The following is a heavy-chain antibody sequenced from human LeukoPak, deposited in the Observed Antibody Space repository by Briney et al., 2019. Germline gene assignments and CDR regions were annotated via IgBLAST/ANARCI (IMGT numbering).Heavy chain of an antibody. CDR2: INHSGST. J-gene: IGHJ4*02. D-gene: IGHD3-10*01. Sequence: SETLSLTCAVYGGSFSGYYWSWIRQPPGKGLEWIGEINHSGSTNYNPSLKSRVTISVDTSKNQFSLKLSSVTAADTAVCYCARVWFGKFDYWGQGTLVTVSS. CDR3: ARVWFGKFDY. CDR1: GGSFSGYY. V-gene: IGHV4-34*01.